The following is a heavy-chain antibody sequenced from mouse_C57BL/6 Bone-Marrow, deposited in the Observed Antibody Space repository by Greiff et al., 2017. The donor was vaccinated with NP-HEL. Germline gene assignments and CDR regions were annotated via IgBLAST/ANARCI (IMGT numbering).Heavy chain of an antibody. CDR2: IDPENGDT. CDR3: TPITTVVAPFAY. J-gene: IGHJ3*01. Sequence: EVQVVESGAELVRPGASVKLSCTASGFNIKDDYMHWVKQRPEQGLEWIGWIDPENGDTEYASKFQGKATITADTSSNTAYLQLSSLTSEDTAVYYCTPITTVVAPFAYWGQGTLVTVSA. V-gene: IGHV14-4*01. D-gene: IGHD1-1*01. CDR1: GFNIKDDY.